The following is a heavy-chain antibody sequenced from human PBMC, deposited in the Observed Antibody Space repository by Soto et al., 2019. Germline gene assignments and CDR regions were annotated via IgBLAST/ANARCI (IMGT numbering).Heavy chain of an antibody. CDR2: IYHSGST. CDR1: GGSISSSNW. D-gene: IGHD2-2*01. Sequence: SETLSLTCAASGGSISSSNWWSWVRQPPGKGLEWIGEIYHSGSTNYNPSLKSRVTISVDKSKNQFSLKLSSVTAADTAVYYCARVPLGYCSSTSCQKSYYYYYGMDVWGQGTTVTVSS. CDR3: ARVPLGYCSSTSCQKSYYYYYGMDV. V-gene: IGHV4-4*02. J-gene: IGHJ6*02.